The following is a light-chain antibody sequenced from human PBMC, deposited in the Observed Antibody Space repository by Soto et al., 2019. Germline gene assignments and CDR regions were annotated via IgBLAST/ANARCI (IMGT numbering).Light chain of an antibody. CDR2: DVS. CDR3: SSYTSSSTRV. CDR1: SSDVGGYNY. J-gene: IGLJ3*02. Sequence: QSALTQPASVSGSPGQSITISCTGTSSDVGGYNYVSWYQQHPGKAPKLMIYDVSNRPSGVSNRFSGSKSGNTASLTISGLQAEDEADYYCSSYTSSSTRVFGGWIKLTVL. V-gene: IGLV2-14*01.